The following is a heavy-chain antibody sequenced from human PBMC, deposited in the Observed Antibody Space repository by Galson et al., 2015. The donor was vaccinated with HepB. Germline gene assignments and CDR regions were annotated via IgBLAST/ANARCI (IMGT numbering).Heavy chain of an antibody. J-gene: IGHJ6*02. Sequence: SLRLSCAASGFTFSDYYMSWIRQAPGKGLEWVSYISSSSSCTNYADSVKGRFTISRDNAKNSLYLQMNSLRAEDTAVYYCAREGRGLRFLEWLRLYGMDVWGQGTTVTVSS. CDR1: GFTFSDYY. CDR2: ISSSSSCT. D-gene: IGHD3-3*01. V-gene: IGHV3-11*06. CDR3: AREGRGLRFLEWLRLYGMDV.